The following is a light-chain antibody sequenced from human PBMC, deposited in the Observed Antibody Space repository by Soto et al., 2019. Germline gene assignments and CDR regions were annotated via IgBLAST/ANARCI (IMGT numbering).Light chain of an antibody. CDR3: SSYTSSISWV. V-gene: IGLV2-14*01. J-gene: IGLJ3*02. Sequence: QSALTQPASVSGSPGQSITISCTGTSSDVGGYNYVSWYQQHPGKAPKLMIYEVSNRPSGVSNRFSGSKSGNTASLTISGLPAEDEADYYCSSYTSSISWVFGGGTKLTVL. CDR1: SSDVGGYNY. CDR2: EVS.